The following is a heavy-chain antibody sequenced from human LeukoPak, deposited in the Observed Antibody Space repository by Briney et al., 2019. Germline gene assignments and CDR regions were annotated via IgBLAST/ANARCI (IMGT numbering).Heavy chain of an antibody. CDR2: TYYRSKWYN. D-gene: IGHD3-22*01. V-gene: IGHV6-1*01. CDR3: AREDYYDRSGPIFQH. J-gene: IGHJ1*01. Sequence: SQTLSLTCAISGDSVSSNSAAWNWIRQSPSRGLEWLGRTYYRSKWYNDYAVSVKSRITINPDTSRNQFSLQLNSVTPEDTAVYYCAREDYYDRSGPIFQHWGQGTLVTVSS. CDR1: GDSVSSNSAA.